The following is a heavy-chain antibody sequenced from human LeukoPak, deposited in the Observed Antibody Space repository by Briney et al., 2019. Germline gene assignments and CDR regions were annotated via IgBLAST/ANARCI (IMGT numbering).Heavy chain of an antibody. Sequence: SGPTLVNPTQTLTLTCTFSGFSLSASEVGVGWSRHPPGKALEWLGIIYWVDDKRYSPSLKSRITITKDTSKNQVVLTMTNVDPVDTATYYCAHTFYPSGSYFDYWGQGTLVTVSS. D-gene: IGHD3-10*01. CDR2: IYWVDDK. J-gene: IGHJ4*02. CDR1: GFSLSASEVG. V-gene: IGHV2-5*02. CDR3: AHTFYPSGSYFDY.